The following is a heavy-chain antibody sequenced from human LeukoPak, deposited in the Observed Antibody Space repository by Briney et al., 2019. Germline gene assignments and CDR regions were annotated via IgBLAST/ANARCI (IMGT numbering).Heavy chain of an antibody. V-gene: IGHV3-53*01. CDR1: EFTVSSNT. CDR2: IFSNGDT. D-gene: IGHD5-24*01. Sequence: GGSLRLSCTASEFTVSSNTMLWVRQAPGKGLEWVSLIFSNGDTHYADSVKGRFTIYRDTSKNTVSLQMNSLRVEDTAMYYCTRDQMNYWAQGTLLTVSS. CDR3: TRDQMNY. J-gene: IGHJ4*02.